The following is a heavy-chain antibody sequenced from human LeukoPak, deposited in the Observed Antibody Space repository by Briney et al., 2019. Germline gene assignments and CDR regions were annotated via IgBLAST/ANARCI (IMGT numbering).Heavy chain of an antibody. J-gene: IGHJ4*02. V-gene: IGHV3-48*03. D-gene: IGHD4-23*01. CDR2: ISSSDSTI. CDR1: GFTFDDYA. CDR3: ARDYGGSSPFDY. Sequence: RPGGSPRLSCAASGFTFDDYAMHWVRQAPGKGLEWVSYISSSDSTIYYADSVKGRFTISRDNAKNSLYLQMNSLRAEDTAVYYCARDYGGSSPFDYWGQGTLVTVSS.